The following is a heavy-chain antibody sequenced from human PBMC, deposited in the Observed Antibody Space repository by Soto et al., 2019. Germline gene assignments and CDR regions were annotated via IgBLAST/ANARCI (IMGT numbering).Heavy chain of an antibody. J-gene: IGHJ4*02. CDR3: ARGRRVATINCGIGY. CDR1: GGSISSGDYY. Sequence: SETLSLSCTVSGGSISSGDYYWSWIRQPPGKVLEWIGYIYYSGSSYYNPSFKSRVTISVDTSKNQFSLKLSSVTAADTAVYYCARGRRVATINCGIGYWCQGTLVTVSS. CDR2: IYYSGSS. V-gene: IGHV4-30-4*01. D-gene: IGHD5-12*01.